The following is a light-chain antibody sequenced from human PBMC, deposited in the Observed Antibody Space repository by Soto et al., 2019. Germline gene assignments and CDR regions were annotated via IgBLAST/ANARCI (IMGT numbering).Light chain of an antibody. Sequence: ENVLTQSPVTLFLSPGERATLSCRASQSVTSNKVAWFQQKPGQAPRLLIRAASSRATGIPDRFSGSGSATDFTLTISRLEPEDFAVYYCQQYGSPPPYTFGQGTKLEIK. CDR1: QSVTSNK. J-gene: IGKJ2*01. CDR2: AAS. CDR3: QQYGSPPPYT. V-gene: IGKV3-20*01.